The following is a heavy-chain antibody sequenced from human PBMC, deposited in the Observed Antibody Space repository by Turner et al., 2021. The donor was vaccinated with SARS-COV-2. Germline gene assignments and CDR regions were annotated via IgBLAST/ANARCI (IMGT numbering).Heavy chain of an antibody. J-gene: IGHJ5*02. V-gene: IGHV1-24*01. CDR1: GYTLTELS. Sequence: KPGASVKVSCKISGYTLTELSMYWVRQAPGKGLEWMGGFDPEDGETIYAQNFQGRVTMTEDTSTDTAYMELSSLRSWDTAVYFCATGYQLRVNWFDPWGQGTLVTVSS. CDR2: FDPEDGET. CDR3: ATGYQLRVNWFDP. D-gene: IGHD2-2*01.